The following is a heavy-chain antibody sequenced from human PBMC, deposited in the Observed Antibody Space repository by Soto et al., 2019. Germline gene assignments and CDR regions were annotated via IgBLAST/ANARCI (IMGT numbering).Heavy chain of an antibody. V-gene: IGHV4-34*01. Sequence: SEALSLTCAVYGGSFSGYYWSWIRQPPGKGLEWIGEINHSGSTNYNPSLKSRVTISVDTSKNQFSLKLSSVTAADTAVYYCARGWQWYDYWGQGTLVTVSS. CDR2: INHSGST. J-gene: IGHJ4*02. CDR1: GGSFSGYY. D-gene: IGHD6-19*01. CDR3: ARGWQWYDY.